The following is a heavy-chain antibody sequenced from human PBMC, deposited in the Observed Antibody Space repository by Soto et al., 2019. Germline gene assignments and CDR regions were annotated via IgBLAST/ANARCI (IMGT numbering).Heavy chain of an antibody. CDR1: GFTFSSYS. D-gene: IGHD4-17*01. CDR3: ARGDYGDYSFPFDY. Sequence: PGGSLRLSCAASGFTFSSYSMNWVRQAPGKGLEWVSSISSSSSYIYYADSVKGRFTISRDNAKNSLYLQMNSLRAEDMAVYYCARGDYGDYSFPFDYWGQGTLVTVSS. J-gene: IGHJ4*02. CDR2: ISSSSSYI. V-gene: IGHV3-21*01.